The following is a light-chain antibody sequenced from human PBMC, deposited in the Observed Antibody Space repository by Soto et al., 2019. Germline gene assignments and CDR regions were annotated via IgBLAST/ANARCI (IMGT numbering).Light chain of an antibody. CDR3: QTWDTGIRVV. CDR1: SGHSSYA. V-gene: IGLV4-69*01. J-gene: IGLJ2*01. Sequence: QSVLTQSPSASASLGASVKLICTLSSGHSSYAIAWHQQQPEKGPRYLMKLNSDGSHSKGDGIPDRFSGSSSGAERYLTISSLQSEDEADYYCQTWDTGIRVVFGGGTKLTVL. CDR2: LNSDGSH.